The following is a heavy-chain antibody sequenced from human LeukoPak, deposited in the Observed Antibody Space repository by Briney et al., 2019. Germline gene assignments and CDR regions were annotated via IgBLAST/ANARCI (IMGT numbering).Heavy chain of an antibody. CDR2: ISSSGSTI. CDR3: ARDLARWLVLGC. Sequence: GGSLRLSCAASGFTFSDYYMSWIRQAPGKGLEWVSYISSSGSTIYYADSVKGRFTISRDNAKNSLHLQMNSLRAEDTALYYFARDLARWLVLGCWVRGTLVSV. CDR1: GFTFSDYY. V-gene: IGHV3-11*04. J-gene: IGHJ4*02. D-gene: IGHD6-19*01.